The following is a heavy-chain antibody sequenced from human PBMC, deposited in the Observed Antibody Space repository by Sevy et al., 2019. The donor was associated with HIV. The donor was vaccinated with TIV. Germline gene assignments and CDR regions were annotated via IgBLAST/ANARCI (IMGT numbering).Heavy chain of an antibody. CDR2: IGSSSSYI. J-gene: IGHJ4*02. Sequence: GGSLRLSCAASGLTFSSYSMNWVRQAPGKGLEWVSTIGSSSSYIYYADSVKGRFTISRDNAKNSLYLQMNSLRAEDTAVYYCAGDLIVGGSFDYWGQGTLVTVSS. CDR3: AGDLIVGGSFDY. CDR1: GLTFSSYS. V-gene: IGHV3-21*01. D-gene: IGHD2-21*01.